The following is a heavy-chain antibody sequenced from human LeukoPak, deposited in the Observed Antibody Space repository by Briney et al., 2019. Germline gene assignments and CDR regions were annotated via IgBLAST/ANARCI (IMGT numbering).Heavy chain of an antibody. Sequence: SVKVSCKASGGTFSSYAISWVRQAPGQGLEWMGRIIPIFGTANYAQKFQGRVTITTDESTCTAYMELSSLRSEDTAVYYCARNGDYGGELDYWGQGTLVTVSS. CDR3: ARNGDYGGELDY. CDR2: IIPIFGTA. V-gene: IGHV1-69*05. CDR1: GGTFSSYA. J-gene: IGHJ4*02. D-gene: IGHD4-23*01.